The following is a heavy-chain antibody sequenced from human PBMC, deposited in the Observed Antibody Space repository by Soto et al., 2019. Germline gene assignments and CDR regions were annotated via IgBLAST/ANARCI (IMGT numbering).Heavy chain of an antibody. Sequence: QVQLQQWGAGLLKPSETLSLTCAVYGGSFSGYYWSWIRQPPGKGLEWIGEINHSGRTTYNPSLKSRVTISVDTSKNQFSLKLSSVTAADTAVYYCARNYYYGSGSYYIRPIRFDYWGQGTLVTVSS. CDR3: ARNYYYGSGSYYIRPIRFDY. V-gene: IGHV4-34*01. J-gene: IGHJ4*02. D-gene: IGHD3-10*01. CDR2: INHSGRT. CDR1: GGSFSGYY.